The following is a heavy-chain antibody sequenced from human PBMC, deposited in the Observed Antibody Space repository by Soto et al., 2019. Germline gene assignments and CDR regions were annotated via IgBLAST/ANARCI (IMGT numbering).Heavy chain of an antibody. Sequence: EVQLLESGGGLVQPGGSLRLSCAASGFTFSSYAMSWVRQAPGKGLEWVSAISGSGGSTYYADSVKGRFTISRDNSKNPLSLPMSSLRAEDTAVCYCVGYPLLSNYWGQGTLVTVSS. J-gene: IGHJ4*02. D-gene: IGHD2-2*01. CDR2: ISGSGGST. V-gene: IGHV3-23*01. CDR3: VGYPLLSNY. CDR1: GFTFSSYA.